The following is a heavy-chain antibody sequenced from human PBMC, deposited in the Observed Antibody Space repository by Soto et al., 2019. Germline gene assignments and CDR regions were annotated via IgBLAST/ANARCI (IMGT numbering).Heavy chain of an antibody. CDR1: GFTFSSYA. V-gene: IGHV3-30-3*01. Sequence: VGSLRLSCAASGFTFSSYAMHWVRQAPGKGLEWVAVISYDGSNKYYADSVKGRFTISRDNSKNTLYLQMNSLRAEDTAVYYCARALGPTGTDPAGDYWGQGTLVTVSS. D-gene: IGHD1-1*01. J-gene: IGHJ4*02. CDR2: ISYDGSNK. CDR3: ARALGPTGTDPAGDY.